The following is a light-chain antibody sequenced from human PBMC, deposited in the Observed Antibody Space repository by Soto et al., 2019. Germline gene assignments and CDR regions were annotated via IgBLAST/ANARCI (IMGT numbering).Light chain of an antibody. CDR1: QSVSSN. CDR3: QQYADTPRT. Sequence: EIVMTQSPATLSVSPGERATLSCRASQSVSSNLAWYQQKPGQAPRLLIYGASSRATGIPDRFIGSGSGTDFTLTISRLEPEDFAVYYCQQYADTPRTFGPGTKVDI. V-gene: IGKV3-20*01. CDR2: GAS. J-gene: IGKJ3*01.